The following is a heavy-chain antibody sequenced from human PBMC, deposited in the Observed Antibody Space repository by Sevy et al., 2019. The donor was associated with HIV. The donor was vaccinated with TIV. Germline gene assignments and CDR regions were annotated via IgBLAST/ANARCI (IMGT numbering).Heavy chain of an antibody. V-gene: IGHV3-7*01. CDR2: IKQDGSEK. Sequence: GESLKISCAASGFTFSSYWMSWVRQAPGKGLEWVANIKQDGSEKNYVDSVKGRFTISRDNAKNSLYLQMNSLRADDTAVYYCARDGVMGSYWGQRTLVTASS. CDR1: GFTFSSYW. J-gene: IGHJ4*02. CDR3: ARDGVMGSY. D-gene: IGHD3-16*01.